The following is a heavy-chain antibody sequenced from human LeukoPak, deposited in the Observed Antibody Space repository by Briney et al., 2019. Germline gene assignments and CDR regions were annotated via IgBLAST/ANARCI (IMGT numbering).Heavy chain of an antibody. D-gene: IGHD3-10*01. CDR2: ISADNGNT. Sequence: AASVKVSCKSSGYTFTGYGISWVRQAPGQGLEWMGWISADNGNTNYPQNLQGRVIMTTDTSTSTAYLELRSLRSDDTAVYYCARQSDVRTRRGDDAFDVWGQGTMVTVSS. J-gene: IGHJ3*01. V-gene: IGHV1-18*01. CDR3: ARQSDVRTRRGDDAFDV. CDR1: GYTFTGYG.